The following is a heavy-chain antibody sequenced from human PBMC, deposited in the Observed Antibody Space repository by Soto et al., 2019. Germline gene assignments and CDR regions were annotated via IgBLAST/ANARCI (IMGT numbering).Heavy chain of an antibody. CDR3: ARLVVHPAYFAS. CDR2: INPNNGDT. D-gene: IGHD2-2*01. V-gene: IGHV1-2*02. Sequence: ASVKVSCKASGDTLTNSYLHWVRQAPGQGLEWLGWINPNNGDTNYAQKFRGRVTMTRDTSNNTVYMELTRLTSDDTAVYFCARLVVHPAYFASCGQGTPVTVSS. CDR1: GDTLTNSY. J-gene: IGHJ4*02.